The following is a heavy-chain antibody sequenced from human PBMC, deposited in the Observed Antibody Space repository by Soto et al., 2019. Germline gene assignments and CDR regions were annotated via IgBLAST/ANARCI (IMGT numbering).Heavy chain of an antibody. V-gene: IGHV3-30*18. CDR1: GFTFSSYG. CDR2: ISYDGSDK. D-gene: IGHD2-15*01. Sequence: VQLVESGGGVVQPGRSLRLSCAASGFTFSSYGMHWVRQAPGKGLVWVAVISYDGSDKYHADSVKGRFTISRDNSKNTLYLQMNSLRAEDTAVYYCAKVWRYCSGGSCYSEFDYWGQGTLVTVSS. J-gene: IGHJ4*02. CDR3: AKVWRYCSGGSCYSEFDY.